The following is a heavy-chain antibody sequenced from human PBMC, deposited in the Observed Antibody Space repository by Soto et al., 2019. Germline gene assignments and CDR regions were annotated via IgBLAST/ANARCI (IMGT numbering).Heavy chain of an antibody. CDR2: INHSGST. Sequence: ALSLTCAGYGGSFSGYYWTWIRQPPGTGLEWIGEINHSGSTNYNPSLKSRVTISVDTSKNQFSLKLTSVTAADTAVYYCAREKITGLFDYWGQRTLVTVSS. V-gene: IGHV4-34*01. CDR3: AREKITGLFDY. CDR1: GGSFSGYY. D-gene: IGHD2-8*02. J-gene: IGHJ4*02.